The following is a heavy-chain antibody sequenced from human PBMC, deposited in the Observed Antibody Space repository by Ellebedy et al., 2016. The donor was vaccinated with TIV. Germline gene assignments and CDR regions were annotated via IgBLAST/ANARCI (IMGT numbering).Heavy chain of an antibody. CDR3: TRDRGDRNWHDP. CDR1: GYTFTESY. CDR2: IDPSGGGT. Sequence: AASVKVSCKVSGYTFTESYVHWVRQAPGQGLEWMGRIDPSGGGTFYAHNFQGRVTMTSDTSTTTVYMELRGLRSEDTAVYYCTRDRGDRNWHDPWGLGTLVTVSS. J-gene: IGHJ5*02. V-gene: IGHV1-46*01. D-gene: IGHD4-17*01.